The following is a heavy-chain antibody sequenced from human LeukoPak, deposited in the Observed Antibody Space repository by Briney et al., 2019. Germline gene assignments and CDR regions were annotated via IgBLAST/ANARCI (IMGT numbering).Heavy chain of an antibody. D-gene: IGHD3-22*01. CDR2: ISSSSSYI. V-gene: IGHV3-21*01. CDR3: ARGIVVVIHN. Sequence: GGFLRLSCAASGFTFSSYSMNWVRQAPGKGLEWVSSISSSSSYIYYADSVKGRFTISRDNAKNSLYLQMNSLRAEDTAVYYCARGIVVVIHNWGQGTLVTVSS. J-gene: IGHJ4*02. CDR1: GFTFSSYS.